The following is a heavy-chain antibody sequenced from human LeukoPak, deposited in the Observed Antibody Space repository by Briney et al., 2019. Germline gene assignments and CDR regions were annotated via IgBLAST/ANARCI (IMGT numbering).Heavy chain of an antibody. CDR1: GFTFSSYG. Sequence: GGSLRLSCAASGFTFSSYGMHWVRQAPGKGLEWVAFIRYDGSNKYYADSVKGRFTISRDNSKNTLYLQMNSLRAEDTAVYYCAKGGYYDSSGGDQFDYWGQGTLVTVSS. V-gene: IGHV3-30*02. CDR2: IRYDGSNK. CDR3: AKGGYYDSSGGDQFDY. J-gene: IGHJ4*02. D-gene: IGHD3-22*01.